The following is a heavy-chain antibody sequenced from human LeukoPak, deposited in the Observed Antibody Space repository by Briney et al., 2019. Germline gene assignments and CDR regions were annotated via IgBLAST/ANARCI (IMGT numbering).Heavy chain of an antibody. Sequence: GATVKVSCKASGYIFTGYYLHWVRQAPGQGLEWLGWIDPNSGDTDFAQNFQGRVTLTSDTSITTAYMELRSLRSDDTAVYYCAKNDGNYDDSWGQGSLVIVSS. CDR2: IDPNSGDT. CDR3: AKNDGNYDDS. CDR1: GYIFTGYY. J-gene: IGHJ4*02. V-gene: IGHV1-2*02. D-gene: IGHD3-3*01.